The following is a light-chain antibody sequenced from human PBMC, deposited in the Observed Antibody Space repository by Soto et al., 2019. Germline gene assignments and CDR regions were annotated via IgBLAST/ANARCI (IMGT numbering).Light chain of an antibody. V-gene: IGKV3-20*01. CDR2: GVS. CDR3: QQYANSPIT. Sequence: ELVLTQSPGTLSLSPGESAALSCRASQPVSSNFLAWYQQKPGQAPRLXIYGVSSRASGIPDRFFGSGSGTDLTITINRLEPEDFEVYYCQQYANSPITFGQGTRLEIK. CDR1: QPVSSNF. J-gene: IGKJ5*01.